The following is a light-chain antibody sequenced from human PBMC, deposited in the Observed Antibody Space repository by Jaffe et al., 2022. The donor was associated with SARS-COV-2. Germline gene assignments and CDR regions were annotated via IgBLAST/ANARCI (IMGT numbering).Light chain of an antibody. J-gene: IGLJ1*01. V-gene: IGLV2-14*01. CDR1: SSDVGAYNY. CDR3: SSYTRSTTLV. CDR2: DVS. Sequence: QSALTQPASVSGSPGQSITISCTGASSDVGAYNYVSWYQQHPVKAPKLILYDVSNRPSGVSNRFSGSKSGNTASLTISGLQAEDEADYFCSSYTRSTTLVFGTGTKVTVL.